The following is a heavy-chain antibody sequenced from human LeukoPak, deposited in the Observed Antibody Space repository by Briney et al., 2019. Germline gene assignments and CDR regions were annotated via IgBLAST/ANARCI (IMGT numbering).Heavy chain of an antibody. Sequence: SETLSLTCAVSGGSITSGNWWSWVRQPPGKGLEWIGEIYHSGSTNYNPSLKSRVTISVDKSKNQFSLKLSSVTAADTAVYYCARANDYGDPMPRYMDVWGRGTTVTVSS. V-gene: IGHV4-4*02. D-gene: IGHD4-17*01. J-gene: IGHJ6*03. CDR3: ARANDYGDPMPRYMDV. CDR1: GGSITSGNW. CDR2: IYHSGST.